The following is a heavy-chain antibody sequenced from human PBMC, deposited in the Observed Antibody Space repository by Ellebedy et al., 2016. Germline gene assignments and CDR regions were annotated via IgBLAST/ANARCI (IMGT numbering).Heavy chain of an antibody. J-gene: IGHJ3*02. D-gene: IGHD6-19*01. Sequence: GESLKISXQASGYHFPSQWIGWVRHVPGKGREWMGIVWPDDSETTYSPSFEGQVTISADKSITTAYLQWRSLKASDTAIYYCARSLRAAPVGGSAFDIWGQGTLVTVSS. V-gene: IGHV5-51*01. CDR2: VWPDDSET. CDR1: GYHFPSQW. CDR3: ARSLRAAPVGGSAFDI.